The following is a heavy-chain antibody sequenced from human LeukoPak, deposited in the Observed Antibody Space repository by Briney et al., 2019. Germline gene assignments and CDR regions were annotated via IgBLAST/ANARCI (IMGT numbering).Heavy chain of an antibody. D-gene: IGHD3-10*01. Sequence: SETLSLTCDVYGGSFSGYYWGWIRQPPGKGLEWIGNIYYSGSTYFNPSLKSRVTISVDTSKNQFSLKLSAVAAADTAVYYCASVRRGFGESSKYYSYYYMDVWGIGTTVTISS. V-gene: IGHV4-34*01. CDR3: ASVRRGFGESSKYYSYYYMDV. J-gene: IGHJ6*03. CDR2: IYYSGST. CDR1: GGSFSGYY.